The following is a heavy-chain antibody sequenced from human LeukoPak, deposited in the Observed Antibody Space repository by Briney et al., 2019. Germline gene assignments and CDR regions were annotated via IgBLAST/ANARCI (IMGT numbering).Heavy chain of an antibody. D-gene: IGHD5-18*01. J-gene: IGHJ6*04. Sequence: SETLSLTCTVSGYSISSGHYWGWIRQPPGKGLEWIGSIYHSGSTYYNPSLKSRVTISVDTSKNQFSLKLSSVTAADTAVYYCARDRSIYSYGRMDVWGKGTTVTVSS. V-gene: IGHV4-38-2*02. CDR2: IYHSGST. CDR3: ARDRSIYSYGRMDV. CDR1: GYSISSGHY.